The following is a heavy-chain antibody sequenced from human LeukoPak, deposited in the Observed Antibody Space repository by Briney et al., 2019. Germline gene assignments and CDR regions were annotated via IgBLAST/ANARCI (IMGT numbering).Heavy chain of an antibody. V-gene: IGHV3-11*06. Sequence: KTGGSLRLSCAASGFTFSDYYMSWIRQAPGKGLEWVSYISSSSSYTNYADSVKGRFTISRDNAKNSLYLQMSSLRSEDTAVYYCARSGDYGDLTYDYWGQGTLVTVSS. J-gene: IGHJ4*02. CDR2: ISSSSSYT. CDR1: GFTFSDYY. CDR3: ARSGDYGDLTYDY. D-gene: IGHD4-17*01.